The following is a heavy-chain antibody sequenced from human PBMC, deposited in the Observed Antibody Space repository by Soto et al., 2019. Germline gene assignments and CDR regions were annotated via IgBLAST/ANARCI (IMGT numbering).Heavy chain of an antibody. J-gene: IGHJ5*02. D-gene: IGHD2-2*01. V-gene: IGHV4-61*01. CDR3: ARDRVVPACWFDP. Sequence: QVQLQESGPGLVKPSETLSLTCTVSGGSVSSGSYYWSWIRQPPGKGLEWIGYIYYSGSTNYNPSLKSRVTISVDTSKNQFSLKLSSVTAADTAVYYCARDRVVPACWFDPWGQGTLVTVSS. CDR1: GGSVSSGSYY. CDR2: IYYSGST.